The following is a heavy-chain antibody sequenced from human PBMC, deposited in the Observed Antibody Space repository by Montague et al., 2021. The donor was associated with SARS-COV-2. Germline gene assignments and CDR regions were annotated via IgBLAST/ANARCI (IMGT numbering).Heavy chain of an antibody. Sequence: SETLSLTCTVSGGSISSYYWSWIRQPPGKGLEWIGYIYYRGSTNYNPSLKSRVTISVDTSKNQFSLKLSSVTAADTAVYYCARLEAGDCSGGSCYSSWFDPWGQGALVTVSS. V-gene: IGHV4-59*08. D-gene: IGHD2-15*01. CDR3: ARLEAGDCSGGSCYSSWFDP. J-gene: IGHJ5*02. CDR1: GGSISSYY. CDR2: IYYRGST.